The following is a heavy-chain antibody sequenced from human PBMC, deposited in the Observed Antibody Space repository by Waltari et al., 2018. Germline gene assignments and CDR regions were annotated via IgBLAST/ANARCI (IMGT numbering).Heavy chain of an antibody. V-gene: IGHV4-39*01. CDR1: GGSISRSRSS. Sequence: QLQLQESGPGLVKPSETLSLPCTVPGGSISRSRSSWGWFRQPPGKGWGWIGSIYYSWSTYYNPSLKSRVTISVDTSKNQFSLKLSSVTAADTAVYYCARKGPGRVPHLDYWGQGTLVTVSS. CDR2: IYYSWST. D-gene: IGHD3-10*01. CDR3: ARKGPGRVPHLDY. J-gene: IGHJ4*02.